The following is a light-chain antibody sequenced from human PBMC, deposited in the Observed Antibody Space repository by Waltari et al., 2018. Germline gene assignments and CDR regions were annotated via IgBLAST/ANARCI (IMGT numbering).Light chain of an antibody. J-gene: IGLJ3*02. Sequence: QSALTQPASVSGSLGQSITISCTGTSSDVGGYNFVSWYQQDPGKAPKLMIYEVSNRPSGVSTRFSVSKSGNTASLTISGLQAEDEADYYCSSHTTSSIWVFGGGTKLTVL. V-gene: IGLV2-14*01. CDR3: SSHTTSSIWV. CDR1: SSDVGGYNF. CDR2: EVS.